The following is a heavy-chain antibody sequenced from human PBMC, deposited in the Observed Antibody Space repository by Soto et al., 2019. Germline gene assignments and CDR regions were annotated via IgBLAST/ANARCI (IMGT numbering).Heavy chain of an antibody. CDR2: VNWNGGTT. D-gene: IGHD1-1*01. Sequence: PGGSLRLSCAASGFTFDDYGMSWVRQVPGKGLEWVSYVNWNGGTTGYADSVKGRFTISRDNAENSLYLHMNSLRAEDTALYHCVRGTAGMKYFDYWCQGAPVTGSS. CDR1: GFTFDDYG. V-gene: IGHV3-20*01. CDR3: VRGTAGMKYFDY. J-gene: IGHJ4*02.